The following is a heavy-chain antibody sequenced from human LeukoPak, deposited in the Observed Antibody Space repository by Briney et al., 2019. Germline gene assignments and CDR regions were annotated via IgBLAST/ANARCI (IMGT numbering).Heavy chain of an antibody. Sequence: RASVKVSCKASGYTFTSYGISWVRQALGQGLEWMGWISAYNGNTNYAQKLQGRVTMTTDTSTSTAYMELRSLRSDDTAVYYCARNPYYDFWSGYYGESYFDYWGQGTLVTVSS. CDR1: GYTFTSYG. CDR2: ISAYNGNT. CDR3: ARNPYYDFWSGYYGESYFDY. J-gene: IGHJ4*02. D-gene: IGHD3-3*01. V-gene: IGHV1-18*01.